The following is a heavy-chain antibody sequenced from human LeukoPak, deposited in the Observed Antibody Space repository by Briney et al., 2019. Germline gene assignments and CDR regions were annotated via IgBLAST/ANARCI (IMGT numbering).Heavy chain of an antibody. D-gene: IGHD3-10*01. CDR2: IYTSGST. CDR1: GGSISSGSYY. Sequence: PSETLSLTCTVSGGSISSGSYYWSWIRQPAGKGLEWIGRIYTSGSTNYNPSLKSRVTISVDTSKNQLSLKLSSVTAADTAVYYCARQVSQYYYGSGSYYNLWGQGTLVTVSS. J-gene: IGHJ4*02. CDR3: ARQVSQYYYGSGSYYNL. V-gene: IGHV4-61*02.